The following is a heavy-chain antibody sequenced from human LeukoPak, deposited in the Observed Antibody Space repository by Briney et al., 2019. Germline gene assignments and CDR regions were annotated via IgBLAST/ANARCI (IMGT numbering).Heavy chain of an antibody. Sequence: GGSLRLSCAASGFAFSASAMHWVRQASGKGLEWVGRIRTKPNSYATAYAASVKGRFTISRDDSKNTAFLQMNSLRAEDTAVYYCAKVLVGDDDAFDIWGQGTMVTVSS. CDR1: GFAFSASA. V-gene: IGHV3-73*01. D-gene: IGHD1-26*01. J-gene: IGHJ3*02. CDR2: IRTKPNSYAT. CDR3: AKVLVGDDDAFDI.